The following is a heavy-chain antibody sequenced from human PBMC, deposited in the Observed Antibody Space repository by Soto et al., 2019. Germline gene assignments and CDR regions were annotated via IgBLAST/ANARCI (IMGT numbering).Heavy chain of an antibody. J-gene: IGHJ5*02. CDR1: GYTFTSYD. CDR3: ARNDILTGYYHLVWFDP. D-gene: IGHD3-9*01. V-gene: IGHV1-8*01. Sequence: ASVKVSCKASGYTFTSYDINWVRQATGQGLEWMGWMNPNSGNTGYAQKFQGRVTMTRNTSISTAYMELSSLRSEDTAVYYCARNDILTGYYHLVWFDPWGQGTLVTVSS. CDR2: MNPNSGNT.